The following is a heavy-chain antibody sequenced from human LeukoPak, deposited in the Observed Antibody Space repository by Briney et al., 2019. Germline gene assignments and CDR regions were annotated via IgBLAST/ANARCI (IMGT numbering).Heavy chain of an antibody. V-gene: IGHV3-30*18. J-gene: IGHJ4*02. CDR3: AKEGGFGTTFDY. CDR1: KFNFIPYD. CDR2: ISNHGIDK. D-gene: IGHD3-16*01. Sequence: GGSLRPSCEASKFNFIPYDMHWVRQAPGKGLQWVAAISNHGIDKYYSDSVKGRFNISRDNSKNTLYLQMNSLRAEDTAVYYCAKEGGFGTTFDYWGQGTLVTVSS.